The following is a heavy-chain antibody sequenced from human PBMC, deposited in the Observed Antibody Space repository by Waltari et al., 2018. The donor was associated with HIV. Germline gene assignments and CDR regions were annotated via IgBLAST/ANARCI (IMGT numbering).Heavy chain of an antibody. J-gene: IGHJ4*02. CDR1: GFTFSCYG. D-gene: IGHD6-19*01. Sequence: QVQLVESGGGVVQPGRSLRLSCAASGFTFSCYGMHWVRQAPGKGLEWVTVISYYGDNKYYADSVKGRFTISRDNSKNTLYLQMNSLRPEDTAVYYCARGASGWSPGYWGQGTLVTVSS. CDR3: ARGASGWSPGY. V-gene: IGHV3-30*03. CDR2: ISYYGDNK.